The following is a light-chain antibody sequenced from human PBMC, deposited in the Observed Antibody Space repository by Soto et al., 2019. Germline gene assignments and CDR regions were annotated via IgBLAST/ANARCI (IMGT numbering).Light chain of an antibody. Sequence: DIQMTQSPSSLSASVGDRVTITCRASQSINSYLNWYQQKPGKAPKLLIFAGSSLQSEVPSRFSGSGSGTDFTLTISTLQPEDCATYYCQQSYTTPLTFGGGTKVEI. CDR1: QSINSY. J-gene: IGKJ4*01. CDR3: QQSYTTPLT. V-gene: IGKV1-39*01. CDR2: AGS.